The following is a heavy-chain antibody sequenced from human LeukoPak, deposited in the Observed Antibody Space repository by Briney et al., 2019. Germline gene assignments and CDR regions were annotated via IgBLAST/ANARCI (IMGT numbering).Heavy chain of an antibody. V-gene: IGHV4-39*01. CDR3: ARNVPFTMVRGGAIDY. CDR2: IYYSGST. D-gene: IGHD3-10*01. CDR1: GGSISSSSYY. J-gene: IGHJ4*02. Sequence: PSETLSLTCTVSGGSISSSSYYWGWIRQPPGKGLEWIGSIYYSGSTYYNPSLKSRVTISVDTSKNQFSLKLSSVTAADTAVYYCARNVPFTMVRGGAIDYWGQGTLVTVSS.